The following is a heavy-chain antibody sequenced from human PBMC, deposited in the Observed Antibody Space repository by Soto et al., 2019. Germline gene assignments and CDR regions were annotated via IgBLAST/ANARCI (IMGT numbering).Heavy chain of an antibody. Sequence: SGPTLVNPTQTLTLTCTFSGFSLSTSGVGVGWIRQPPGKALEWLALIYWDDDKRYSPSLKSRLTITKDTSKNQGALTMTNMDPVDTATYYCAHRSRIAVGNWFDPWGQGTLVTVSS. J-gene: IGHJ5*02. CDR3: AHRSRIAVGNWFDP. CDR2: IYWDDDK. V-gene: IGHV2-5*02. D-gene: IGHD6-19*01. CDR1: GFSLSTSGVG.